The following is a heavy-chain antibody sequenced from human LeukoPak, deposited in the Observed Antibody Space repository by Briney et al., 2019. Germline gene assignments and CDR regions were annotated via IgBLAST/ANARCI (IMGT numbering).Heavy chain of an antibody. CDR2: INPSGGST. V-gene: IGHV1-46*01. Sequence: EASVKVSCKASGYTFTSYYMHWVRQAPGQGLEWMGIINPSGGSTSYAQKFQDRVTMTRDTSTSAVYMELSSLTSEDTAMYYCARTYSSSWSYCDSWGQGTLVTVSS. CDR1: GYTFTSYY. D-gene: IGHD6-13*01. CDR3: ARTYSSSWSYCDS. J-gene: IGHJ4*02.